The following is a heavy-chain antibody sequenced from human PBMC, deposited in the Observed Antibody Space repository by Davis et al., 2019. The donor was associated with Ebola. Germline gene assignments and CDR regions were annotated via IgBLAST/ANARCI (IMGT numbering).Heavy chain of an antibody. Sequence: GESLKISCAASGFIFENYGMSWVRQAPGKGLEWVSAINWNGVNTYYSDSLKGRFTISRDNAKNSLYLQMNSLRAEDTAVYYCARALGGYMDVWGKGTTVTVSS. D-gene: IGHD3-10*01. CDR1: GFIFENYG. CDR2: INWNGVNT. V-gene: IGHV3-20*04. J-gene: IGHJ6*03. CDR3: ARALGGYMDV.